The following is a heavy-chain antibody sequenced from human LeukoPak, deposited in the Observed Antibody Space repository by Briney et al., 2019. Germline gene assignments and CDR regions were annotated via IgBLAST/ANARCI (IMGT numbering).Heavy chain of an antibody. Sequence: SVKVSCKASGGNFGNYVIHWVRHAPGQGREWMGGITPFFGVANYAQTFQDRVTFTADKITNTAYMQISSLESEDTAVYFCARDTNEEYSSSSDGLAVWGQGTTVTVSS. D-gene: IGHD6-6*01. J-gene: IGHJ6*02. CDR1: GGNFGNYV. CDR3: ARDTNEEYSSSSDGLAV. V-gene: IGHV1-69*10. CDR2: ITPFFGVA.